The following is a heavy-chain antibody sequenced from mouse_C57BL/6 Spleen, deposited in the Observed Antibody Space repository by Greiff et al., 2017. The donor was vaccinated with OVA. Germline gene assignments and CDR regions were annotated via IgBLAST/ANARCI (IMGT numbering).Heavy chain of an antibody. CDR1: GYTFTGYW. CDR2: ILPGSGST. V-gene: IGHV1-9*01. Sequence: QVQLQQSGAELMKPGASVKLSCKATGYTFTGYWIEWVKQRPGHGLEWIGEILPGSGSTNYNEKFKGKATFTADTSSNTAYMQLSSLTTEDSAIYYCARRGEDYDYDVNYFDYWGQGTTLTVSS. J-gene: IGHJ2*01. D-gene: IGHD2-4*01. CDR3: ARRGEDYDYDVNYFDY.